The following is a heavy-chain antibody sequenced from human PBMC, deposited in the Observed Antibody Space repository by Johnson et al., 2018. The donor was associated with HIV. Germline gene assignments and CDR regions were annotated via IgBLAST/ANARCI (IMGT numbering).Heavy chain of an antibody. CDR2: IYSGGST. CDR3: ARVSLAYSYGYDAFDI. CDR1: GFTVSSNY. J-gene: IGHJ3*02. D-gene: IGHD5-18*01. Sequence: VQLVESGGGLVKPGGSLRLSCAASGFTVSSNYMSWVRQAPGKGLEWVSVIYSGGSTYYADSVKGRFTISRDNSKNTLYLQMNSLRAEDTAVYYCARVSLAYSYGYDAFDIWGQGTMVTVSS. V-gene: IGHV3-66*01.